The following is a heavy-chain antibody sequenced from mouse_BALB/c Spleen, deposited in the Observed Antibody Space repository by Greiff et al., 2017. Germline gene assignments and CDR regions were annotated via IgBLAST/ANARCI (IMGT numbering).Heavy chain of an antibody. Sequence: EVLLVESGGGLVQPGGSWKLSCAASGFTFSSFGMHWVRQAPEKGLEWVAYISSGSSTIYYADTVKGRFTISRDNPKNTLFLQMTSLRSEDTAMYYCARMGTTAFDYWGQGTTLTVSS. J-gene: IGHJ2*01. V-gene: IGHV5-17*02. CDR2: ISSGSSTI. CDR3: ARMGTTAFDY. CDR1: GFTFSSFG. D-gene: IGHD2-1*01.